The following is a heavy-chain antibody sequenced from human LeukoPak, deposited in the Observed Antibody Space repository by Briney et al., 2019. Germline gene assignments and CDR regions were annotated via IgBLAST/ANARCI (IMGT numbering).Heavy chain of an antibody. D-gene: IGHD3-10*01. J-gene: IGHJ4*02. CDR1: GFTFNIYE. CDR3: ARTGSGSYFRY. CDR2: ISSSGSTI. V-gene: IGHV3-48*03. Sequence: GGSLRLSCAASGFTFNIYEMSWVRQAPGKGLEWVSYISSSGSTIYYADSVKGRFTISRDNAKNSLHLQMNSLRAEDTAVYYCARTGSGSYFRYWGQGTLVTVSS.